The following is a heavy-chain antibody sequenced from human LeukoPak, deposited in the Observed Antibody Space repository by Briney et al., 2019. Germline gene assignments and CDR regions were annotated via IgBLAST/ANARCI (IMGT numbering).Heavy chain of an antibody. CDR2: ISDRGGSA. V-gene: IGHV3-23*01. J-gene: IGHJ4*02. CDR1: GFTFSSSA. Sequence: GGSLRLSCAASGFTFSSSAMSWVRQAPGKGLEWVSVISDRGGSAYYADSVKGRFIISRDHSKSTLYLQMNSLRAEDTAVYYCAKGGHRSSWVNSGPGDYWGQGTLVTVSS. CDR3: AKGGHRSSWVNSGPGDY. D-gene: IGHD6-13*01.